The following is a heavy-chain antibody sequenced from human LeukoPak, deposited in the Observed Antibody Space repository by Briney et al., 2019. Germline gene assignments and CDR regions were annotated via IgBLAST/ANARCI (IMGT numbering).Heavy chain of an antibody. CDR2: IWYDGSNK. Sequence: GRSLRLSCAASGFTFSSYGMHWVRQAPGKGLEWVAVIWYDGSNKYYADSVKGRFTISRDNSKNTLYLQMNSLRAEDTAVYYCARPRTYSSSWSPFDYWGQGTLVTVSS. D-gene: IGHD6-13*01. V-gene: IGHV3-33*01. J-gene: IGHJ4*02. CDR1: GFTFSSYG. CDR3: ARPRTYSSSWSPFDY.